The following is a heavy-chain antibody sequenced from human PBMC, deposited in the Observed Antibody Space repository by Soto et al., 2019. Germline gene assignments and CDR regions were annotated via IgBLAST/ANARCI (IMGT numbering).Heavy chain of an antibody. V-gene: IGHV2-5*02. D-gene: IGHD1-26*01. CDR1: GCSLSTTGVG. J-gene: IGHJ5*02. CDR2: IYWDGDK. Sequence: QITLKEPGPTPLKPTQAVTLTCTFSGCSLSTTGVGVGWNRQPPGKALEWLGLIYWDGDKRSSPSLKSRLTITNDTSKYQVVLTMKNMDPEDTAPYSCGHRVLPPPSAENINTFAPLGPGTPVTGS. CDR3: GHRVLPPPSAENINTFAP.